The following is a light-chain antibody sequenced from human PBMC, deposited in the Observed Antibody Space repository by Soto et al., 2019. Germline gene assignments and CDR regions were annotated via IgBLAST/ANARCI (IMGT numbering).Light chain of an antibody. V-gene: IGKV3-15*01. Sequence: EIVMTQSPATLSVSPGERATLSCRASQSVSSNLAWYQQKPGQVPRLLIYGASTRATGIPARFSGSGSGTESALTISSLQSEDFAVYYCQQYNNWPPLTFGGGTKVEIK. J-gene: IGKJ4*01. CDR3: QQYNNWPPLT. CDR1: QSVSSN. CDR2: GAS.